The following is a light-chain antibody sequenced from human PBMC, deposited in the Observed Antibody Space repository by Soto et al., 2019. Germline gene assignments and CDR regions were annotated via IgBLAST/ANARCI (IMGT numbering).Light chain of an antibody. CDR2: EVS. Sequence: QSALTQPPSASGSPGQSVTISCTGTSSDVGGYNYVSWYQQHPGKAPKLMIYEVSKRPSGVPDRFSGSKSGDTASLTVSGLQAEDEADYYCSSYAGSNTYVFGPGTQLTVL. J-gene: IGLJ7*01. V-gene: IGLV2-8*01. CDR1: SSDVGGYNY. CDR3: SSYAGSNTYV.